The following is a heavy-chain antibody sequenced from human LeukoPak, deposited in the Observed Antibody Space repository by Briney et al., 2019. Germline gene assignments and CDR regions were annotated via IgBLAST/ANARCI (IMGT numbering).Heavy chain of an antibody. D-gene: IGHD2-15*01. V-gene: IGHV4-30-2*01. CDR2: IYHSGST. CDR3: ARDGMDCSGGSCYWWFDP. CDR1: GVSISSGGYS. Sequence: PSETLSLTCAVSGVSISSGGYSWSWIRQPPGKGLEWIVYIYHSGSTYYNPSLKSRVTISVDRSKNQFSLKLSSVTAADTAVYYCARDGMDCSGGSCYWWFDPWGQGTLVTVSS. J-gene: IGHJ5*02.